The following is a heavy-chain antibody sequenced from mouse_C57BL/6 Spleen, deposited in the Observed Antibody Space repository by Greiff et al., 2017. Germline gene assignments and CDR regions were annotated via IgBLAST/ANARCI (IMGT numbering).Heavy chain of an antibody. J-gene: IGHJ2*01. D-gene: IGHD2-1*01. CDR2: IWSGGST. Sequence: QVQLQQSGPGLVQPSQSLSITCTVSGFSLTSYGVHWVRQSPGKGLEWLGVIWSGGSTDYNAACISRLSISKDNSTSQVFFKMNRLQADDTAIYYCARTRSTMFYFDYGGKGTTLTVSS. CDR3: ARTRSTMFYFDY. CDR1: GFSLTSYG. V-gene: IGHV2-2*01.